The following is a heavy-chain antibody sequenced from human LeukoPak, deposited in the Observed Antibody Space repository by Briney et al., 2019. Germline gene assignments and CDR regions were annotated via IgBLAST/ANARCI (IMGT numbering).Heavy chain of an antibody. CDR3: ARDQYDTWSRRGNFDS. J-gene: IGHJ4*02. D-gene: IGHD3-3*01. Sequence: GGSLRLSCAASGFIFSSYWMSWVRQAPGKGLEWVANIKQDGSEKYYVDPVEGRFTISRDNAKNSLYLQMNSLRAEGTAVFYCARDQYDTWSRRGNFDSWGQGTLVIVSS. CDR1: GFIFSSYW. CDR2: IKQDGSEK. V-gene: IGHV3-7*03.